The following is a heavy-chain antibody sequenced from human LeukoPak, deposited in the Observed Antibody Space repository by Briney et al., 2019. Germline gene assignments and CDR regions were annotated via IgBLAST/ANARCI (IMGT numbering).Heavy chain of an antibody. Sequence: SETLSLTCAVSGYSISCGYYWGWIRQPPGKGLAWIGSIYHNGNTYYNPSLKSRVTISVDTSKNQFSLKLSSVTAADTAVSYCARECSSSSRAFDIWGQGTMVTVSS. CDR1: GYSISCGYY. V-gene: IGHV4-38-2*02. CDR2: IYHNGNT. D-gene: IGHD6-6*01. J-gene: IGHJ3*02. CDR3: ARECSSSSRAFDI.